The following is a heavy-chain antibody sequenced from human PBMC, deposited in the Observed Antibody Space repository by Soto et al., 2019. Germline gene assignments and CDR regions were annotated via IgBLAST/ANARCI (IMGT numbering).Heavy chain of an antibody. V-gene: IGHV1-58*01. CDR2: IVVGSGNT. D-gene: IGHD2-15*01. CDR3: AADLRIDGMDV. J-gene: IGHJ6*02. Sequence: EASVKVSCKASGFTFTSSAVQWVRQARGQRLEWIGWIVVGSGNTNYAQKFQERVTITRDMSTSTAYMELSSLRSEDTAVYYCAADLRIDGMDVWGQGTTVTVSS. CDR1: GFTFTSSA.